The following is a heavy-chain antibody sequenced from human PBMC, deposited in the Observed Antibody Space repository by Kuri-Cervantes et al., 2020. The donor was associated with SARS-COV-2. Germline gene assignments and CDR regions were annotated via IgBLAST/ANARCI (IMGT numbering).Heavy chain of an antibody. Sequence: SETPSLTCAVYGGSFSGYYWSWIRQPPGKGLEWIGEINHSGSTNYNPSLKSRVTISVDTSKNQFSLKLSSVTAADTAVYYCARGLGSGYYYGSFDYWGQGTLVTVSS. V-gene: IGHV4-34*01. D-gene: IGHD3-22*01. CDR2: INHSGST. CDR3: ARGLGSGYYYGSFDY. J-gene: IGHJ4*02. CDR1: GGSFSGYY.